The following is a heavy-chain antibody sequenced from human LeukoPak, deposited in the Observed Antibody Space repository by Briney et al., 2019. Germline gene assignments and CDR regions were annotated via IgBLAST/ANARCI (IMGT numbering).Heavy chain of an antibody. V-gene: IGHV1-69*13. Sequence: SVKVSCKASGGTFSSYAISWVRQAPGQGLEWMGGIIPIFGTANYAQKFQGRVTITADESTSTAYMELSSLRSEDTAMYYCARSLYGDYSFHFDYWGQGTLVTVSS. CDR3: ARSLYGDYSFHFDY. CDR2: IIPIFGTA. J-gene: IGHJ4*02. D-gene: IGHD4-17*01. CDR1: GGTFSSYA.